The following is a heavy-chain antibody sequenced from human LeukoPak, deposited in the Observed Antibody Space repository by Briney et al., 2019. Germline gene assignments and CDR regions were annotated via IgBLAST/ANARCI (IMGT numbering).Heavy chain of an antibody. Sequence: PSETLSLTCAVYGGSFSGYYWSWIRQPPGKGLEWIGEINHSGSTYYNPSLKSRVTISVDTSKNQFSLKLSSVTAADTAVYYCARQGTTPWFDPWGQGTLVTVSS. CDR1: GGSFSGYY. CDR3: ARQGTTPWFDP. V-gene: IGHV4-34*01. CDR2: INHSGST. J-gene: IGHJ5*02. D-gene: IGHD1-1*01.